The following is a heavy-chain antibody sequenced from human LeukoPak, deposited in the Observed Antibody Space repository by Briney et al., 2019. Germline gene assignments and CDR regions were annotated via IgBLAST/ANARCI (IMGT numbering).Heavy chain of an antibody. CDR3: AKIRGDSTGWVLDY. CDR2: ICGSGGTT. Sequence: GGSLRLSCAASGFTFSSYEMNWVRQAPGKGLEWVSAICGSGGTTFYSDSVKGRFTISRDNSKSTLYLQMNSLTADDTAIYFCAKIRGDSTGWVLDYWGRGILAAVSS. D-gene: IGHD3-22*01. J-gene: IGHJ4*02. V-gene: IGHV3-23*01. CDR1: GFTFSSYE.